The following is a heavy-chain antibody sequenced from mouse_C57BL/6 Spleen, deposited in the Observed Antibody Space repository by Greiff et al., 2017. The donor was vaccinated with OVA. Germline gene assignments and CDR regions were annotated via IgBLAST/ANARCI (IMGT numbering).Heavy chain of an antibody. CDR2: INPNNGGT. V-gene: IGHV1-26*01. CDR3: ARKLGSYYYAMDY. Sequence: VQLQQSGPELVKPGASVKISCKASGYTFTDYYMNWVKQSHGKSLEWIGDINPNNGGTSYNQKFKGKATLTVDKSSSTAYMELRSLTSEDSAVYYCARKLGSYYYAMDYWGQGTSVTVSS. J-gene: IGHJ4*01. D-gene: IGHD4-1*01. CDR1: GYTFTDYY.